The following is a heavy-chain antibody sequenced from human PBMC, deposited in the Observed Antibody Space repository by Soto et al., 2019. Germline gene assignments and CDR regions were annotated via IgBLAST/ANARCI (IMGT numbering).Heavy chain of an antibody. J-gene: IGHJ6*02. CDR1: GGSISSYY. CDR2: IYYSGGT. D-gene: IGHD3-9*01. CDR3: ASSTYYDILTGYYYYYGMDV. Sequence: PSETLSLTCTVSGGSISSYYWSWIRQPPGKGLEWIGYIYYSGGTNYNPSLKSRVTISVDTSKNQFSLKLSSVTAADTAVYYCASSTYYDILTGYYYYYGMDVWGQGTTVTVSS. V-gene: IGHV4-59*01.